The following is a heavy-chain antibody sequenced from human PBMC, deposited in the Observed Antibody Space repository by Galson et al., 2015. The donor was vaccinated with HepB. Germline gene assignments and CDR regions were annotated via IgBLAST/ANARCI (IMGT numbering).Heavy chain of an antibody. CDR2: IKSKTDGGTT. CDR3: TTGVLPETSFDY. V-gene: IGHV3-15*01. Sequence: SLRLSCAASGFTFSNAWMSWVRQAPGKGLEWVGRIKSKTDGGTTDYAAPVKGRFTISRDDSKNTLYLQMNSLKTEDTAVYYCTTGVLPETSFDYWGQGTLVTVSS. J-gene: IGHJ4*02. CDR1: GFTFSNAW.